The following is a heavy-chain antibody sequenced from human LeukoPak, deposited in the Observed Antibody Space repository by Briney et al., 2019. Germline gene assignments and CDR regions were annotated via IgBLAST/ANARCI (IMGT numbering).Heavy chain of an antibody. CDR3: ARDSCDFWSGSYYYYGMDV. D-gene: IGHD3-3*01. CDR2: IYTSGST. Sequence: SETLSLTCTVSGGSISSGSYYWSWIRQPAGKGLEWIGRIYTSGSTNYNPSLKSRVTISVDTSKNQFSLKLSSVTAADTAVYYCARDSCDFWSGSYYYYGMDVWGQGTTVTVSS. V-gene: IGHV4-61*02. J-gene: IGHJ6*02. CDR1: GGSISSGSYY.